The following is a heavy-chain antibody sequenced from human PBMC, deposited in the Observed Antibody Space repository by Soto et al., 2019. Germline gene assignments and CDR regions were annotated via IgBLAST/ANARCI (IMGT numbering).Heavy chain of an antibody. Sequence: GGSLRLSCAASGFTFSNAWMSWVRQAPGKGLEWVGRIKSKTDGGKTDYAAPVKGRFTISRDDSKNTLYLQMNSLKTEDTAVYYCTTDGKLAVAGDRYYYYGMDVWGQGTTVTVSS. CDR3: TTDGKLAVAGDRYYYYGMDV. V-gene: IGHV3-15*01. CDR2: IKSKTDGGKT. D-gene: IGHD6-19*01. CDR1: GFTFSNAW. J-gene: IGHJ6*02.